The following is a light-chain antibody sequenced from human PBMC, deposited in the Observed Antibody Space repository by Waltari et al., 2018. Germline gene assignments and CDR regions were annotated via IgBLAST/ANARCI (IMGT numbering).Light chain of an antibody. CDR3: AAWDDSLKGWV. CDR2: TNK. V-gene: IGLV1-44*01. CDR1: SSNLGPNP. Sequence: QSVLTQPPSASGTPGQRVPIPCPGGSSNLGPNPANWYQPPPGTAPQLLMYTNKHRPSGVPDRFSGSKSGTSASLAISGLQLQDEADYYCAAWDDSLKGWVFGGGTKVTVL. J-gene: IGLJ3*02.